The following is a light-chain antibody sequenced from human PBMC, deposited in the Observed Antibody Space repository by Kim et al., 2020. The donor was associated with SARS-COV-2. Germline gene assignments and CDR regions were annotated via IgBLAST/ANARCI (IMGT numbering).Light chain of an antibody. Sequence: IVMTQSPATLSVSPGERATLSCRASHSVSSNLAWYQQKPGQAPRLLIYGASTRATGIPAWFSGSGSGTEFTLTISSLQSEDFVVYYCQHYNNWPPWTFGQGTKVDIK. CDR1: HSVSSN. V-gene: IGKV3-15*01. J-gene: IGKJ1*01. CDR2: GAS. CDR3: QHYNNWPPWT.